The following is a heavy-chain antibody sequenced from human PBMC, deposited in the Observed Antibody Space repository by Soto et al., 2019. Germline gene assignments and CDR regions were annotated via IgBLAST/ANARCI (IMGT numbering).Heavy chain of an antibody. CDR2: ISAYNGNT. V-gene: IGHV1-18*01. J-gene: IGHJ4*02. Sequence: QVQLVQSGVEVKKPGASVKVSCKASGYTFTSYAISWVRQAPGQGLEWMGWISAYNGNTNYAQNLRGRVTMTTDAXXKTAYTELRDLGHDDTAMYCCAGEFPGWGPEGVGFWGQGTQVTVSS. CDR1: GYTFTSYA. CDR3: AGEFPGWGPEGVGF. D-gene: IGHD3-16*01.